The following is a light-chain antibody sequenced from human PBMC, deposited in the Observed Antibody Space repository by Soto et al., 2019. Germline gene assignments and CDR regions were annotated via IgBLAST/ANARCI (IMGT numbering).Light chain of an antibody. CDR2: WAS. J-gene: IGKJ1*01. CDR1: QSVLYSSNNKNY. CDR3: QQFHSTPKT. Sequence: DIVMTQSPDSLAVSLGKRATINCKSSQSVLYSSNNKNYLAWYQQKPGQSPKLLIYWASTRESGVPDRFSGSGSGTDFTLTISSLQAEDVAVYYCQQFHSTPKTFGQGTKVEIK. V-gene: IGKV4-1*01.